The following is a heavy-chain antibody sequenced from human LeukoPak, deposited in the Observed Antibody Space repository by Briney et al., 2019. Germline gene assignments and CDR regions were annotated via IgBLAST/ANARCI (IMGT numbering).Heavy chain of an antibody. V-gene: IGHV3-7*01. CDR2: IKQDGIEK. CDR1: GFTSSNHW. Sequence: GGSLRLSCAASGFTSSNHWMSWIRQAPGKGLEWVANIKQDGIEKYYVDSVEGRFTVSRDNTKNSLFLQMHSLRVDDTAVYYCARGSSGYYCDHFQSWGQGSLVTVSS. J-gene: IGHJ1*01. CDR3: ARGSSGYYCDHFQS. D-gene: IGHD3-22*01.